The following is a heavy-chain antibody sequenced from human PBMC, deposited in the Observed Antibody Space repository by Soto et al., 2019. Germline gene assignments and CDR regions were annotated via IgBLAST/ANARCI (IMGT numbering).Heavy chain of an antibody. D-gene: IGHD4-17*01. J-gene: IGHJ4*02. CDR3: TQISTTVTTR. CDR1: GFSLTTTNVG. CDR2: IYWDDDK. Sequence: GSGPTLVNPTQTLTLTCTFSGFSLTTTNVGVGWVRQPPGKALEWLALIYWDDDKRYRLSLKSRLTITKDTSKNQVVLTMTNMDPVDTATYYCTQISTTVTTRWGQGIWVTVSS. V-gene: IGHV2-5*02.